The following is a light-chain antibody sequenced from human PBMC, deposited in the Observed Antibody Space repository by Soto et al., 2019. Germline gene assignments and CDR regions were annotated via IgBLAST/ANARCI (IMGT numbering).Light chain of an antibody. CDR3: QQRSNWPRT. V-gene: IGKV3-11*01. CDR1: QSVSSY. J-gene: IGKJ1*01. Sequence: EIVLTQSPATLSLSPGERATLSCRASQSVSSYLAWYQQKPGQAPRLLIYDASNRATGIPARFSCSGSGTAFSLTISSLEPEDSAVYYCQQRSNWPRTFGQGTKVEIK. CDR2: DAS.